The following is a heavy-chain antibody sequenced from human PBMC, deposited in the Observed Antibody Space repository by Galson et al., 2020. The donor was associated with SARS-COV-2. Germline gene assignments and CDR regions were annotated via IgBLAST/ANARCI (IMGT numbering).Heavy chain of an antibody. CDR3: AKDRVETTMAEYYFDY. V-gene: IGHV2-5*01. Sequence: KMSGPTLVKPTQTLTLTCTFSGFSLSTVKVGVGWIRHPPGKALEWLALIYGNGNERYSPSLESRPTITKDTSKNQVVLTMTNMDPGDTATYYCAKDRVETTMAEYYFDYWGQGTLVTVSS. CDR1: GFSLSTVKVG. D-gene: IGHD5-18*01. J-gene: IGHJ4*02. CDR2: IYGNGNE.